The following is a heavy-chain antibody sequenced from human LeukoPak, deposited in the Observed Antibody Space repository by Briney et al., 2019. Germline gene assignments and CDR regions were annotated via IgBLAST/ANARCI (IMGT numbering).Heavy chain of an antibody. CDR3: AIRSDISGYYALI. CDR1: GGTFSSYA. J-gene: IGHJ4*02. V-gene: IGHV1-69*05. D-gene: IGHD3-22*01. Sequence: SVKVSCKASGGTFSSYAISWVRQAPGQGLEWMGRIIPTFGTANYAQKFQGRVTITTDESTSTAYMELSSLRSEDTAVYYCAIRSDISGYYALIWGQGTLVTVSS. CDR2: IIPTFGTA.